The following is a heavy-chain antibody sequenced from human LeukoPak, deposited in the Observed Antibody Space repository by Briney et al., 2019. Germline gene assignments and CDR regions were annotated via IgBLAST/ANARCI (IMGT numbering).Heavy chain of an antibody. CDR1: GGSISSYY. Sequence: PSETLSLTCTVSGGSISSYYWSWIRQPAGKGLEWIGRIYTSGSTNYNPSLKSRVTMSVDTSKNQFSLKLSSVTAADTAVYYCARASITMIVEDASDIWGQGTMVTVSS. V-gene: IGHV4-4*07. CDR3: ARASITMIVEDASDI. J-gene: IGHJ3*02. CDR2: IYTSGST. D-gene: IGHD3-22*01.